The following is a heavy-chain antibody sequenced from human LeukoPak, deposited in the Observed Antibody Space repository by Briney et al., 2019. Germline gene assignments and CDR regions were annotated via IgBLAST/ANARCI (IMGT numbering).Heavy chain of an antibody. Sequence: SETLSLTCAVYGGSFSGYYWSWIRQPPGKGLEWIGEINHSGSTNYNPSLKSRVTISVDTSKNQFSLKLSSVTAADTAVYYCARARPATAIVPYYFDYWGQGTLVTVSS. CDR1: GGSFSGYY. CDR2: INHSGST. D-gene: IGHD2-21*02. J-gene: IGHJ4*02. CDR3: ARARPATAIVPYYFDY. V-gene: IGHV4-34*01.